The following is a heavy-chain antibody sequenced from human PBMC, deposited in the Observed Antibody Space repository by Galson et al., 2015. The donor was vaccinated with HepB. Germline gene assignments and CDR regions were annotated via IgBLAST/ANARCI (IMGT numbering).Heavy chain of an antibody. CDR2: IIPILGIA. V-gene: IGHV1-69*02. Sequence: SVKVSCKASGGTFGSYTISWVRQAPGQGLEWMGRIIPILGIANYAQKFQGRVTITADKSTSTAYMELSSLRSEDTAVYYCARVGYSSSWGYYYGMDVWGQGTTVTVSS. J-gene: IGHJ6*02. CDR1: GGTFGSYT. D-gene: IGHD6-13*01. CDR3: ARVGYSSSWGYYYGMDV.